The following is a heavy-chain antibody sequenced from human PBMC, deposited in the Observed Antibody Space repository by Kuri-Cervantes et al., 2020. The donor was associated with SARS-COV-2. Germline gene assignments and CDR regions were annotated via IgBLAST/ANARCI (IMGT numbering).Heavy chain of an antibody. CDR2: SSSSSSYI. CDR3: ARDSRFLEWLLDTYYYYMDV. CDR1: TFTFSSCT. Sequence: GESLKISCAASTFTFSSCTMNYVRQAPGKGLESVSCSSSSSSYIYYADSVKGRFTISRDNAKNSLYLQMNSLRAEDTAVYYCARDSRFLEWLLDTYYYYMDVWGKGTTVTVSS. D-gene: IGHD3-3*01. J-gene: IGHJ6*03. V-gene: IGHV3-21*01.